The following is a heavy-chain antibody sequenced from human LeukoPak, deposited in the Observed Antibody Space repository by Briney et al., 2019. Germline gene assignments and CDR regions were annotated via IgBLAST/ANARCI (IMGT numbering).Heavy chain of an antibody. Sequence: GESLKISCKGSGYIFTSYWIGWVRQMPGKGLEWMGIIYPGDSDTRYSPSFQGQVTISADKTISTAYLHWSSLKASDTAMYYCARHVRSCSGGSCYYNWFDPWGQGTLVTVSS. V-gene: IGHV5-51*01. J-gene: IGHJ5*02. D-gene: IGHD2-15*01. CDR2: IYPGDSDT. CDR3: ARHVRSCSGGSCYYNWFDP. CDR1: GYIFTSYW.